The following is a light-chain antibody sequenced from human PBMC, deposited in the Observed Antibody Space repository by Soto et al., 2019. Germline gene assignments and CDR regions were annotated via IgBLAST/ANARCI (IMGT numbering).Light chain of an antibody. CDR3: QQSNNWPYT. V-gene: IGKV3-15*01. CDR1: QSVSHN. J-gene: IGKJ2*01. Sequence: DIVMTQSPATLSVSPGERATLSCRASQSVSHNLAWYQQKPGQAPRLLFYGASFRATGVPARFSGSGSGTDFSLTNSSLQSEDFAIYYCQQSNNWPYTFGQGTKLEIK. CDR2: GAS.